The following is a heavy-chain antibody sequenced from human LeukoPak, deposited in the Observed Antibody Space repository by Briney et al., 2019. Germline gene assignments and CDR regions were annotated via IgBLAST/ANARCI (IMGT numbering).Heavy chain of an antibody. CDR3: AKGQRPQECGGDCDIPYYYVMDV. CDR2: VSYDGSNK. Sequence: GGSLRLSCAASGFTLSSYAMHWVRQAPGKGLEWVAVVSYDGSNKYYADSVKGRFTISRDNSKNTLYLQMSNLRADDTAVYYCAKGQRPQECGGDCDIPYYYVMDVWGQGTTVTVSS. CDR1: GFTLSSYA. V-gene: IGHV3-30-3*01. J-gene: IGHJ6*02. D-gene: IGHD2-21*02.